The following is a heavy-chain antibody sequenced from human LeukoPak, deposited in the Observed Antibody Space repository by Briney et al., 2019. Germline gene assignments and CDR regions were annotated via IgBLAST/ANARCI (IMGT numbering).Heavy chain of an antibody. CDR3: ARGRRTFDY. D-gene: IGHD1/OR15-1a*01. V-gene: IGHV3-66*01. CDR2: IYSGGTT. Sequence: GGSLRLSCAASGFTVSSNYMNWVRQAPGKGLEWVSIIYSGGTTYYTDSVKGRFTISRDNSKNTLYFQMNSLRAEDTAVYYCARGRRTFDYWGQGTLVTVSS. J-gene: IGHJ4*02. CDR1: GFTVSSNY.